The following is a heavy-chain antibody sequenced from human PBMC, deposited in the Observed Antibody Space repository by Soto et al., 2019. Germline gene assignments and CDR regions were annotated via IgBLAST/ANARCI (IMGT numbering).Heavy chain of an antibody. V-gene: IGHV4-59*08. CDR2: IYYSGST. CDR1: GGSISSYY. CDR3: ASNGYADYGDYAAWRGTHTYYYYYMDV. D-gene: IGHD4-17*01. J-gene: IGHJ6*03. Sequence: SETLSLTCTVSGGSISSYYWSWIRQPPGKGLEWIGYIYYSGSTNYNPSLKSRVTISVDTSKNQFSLKLSSVTAADTAVYYCASNGYADYGDYAAWRGTHTYYYYYMDVWGKGTTVTVSS.